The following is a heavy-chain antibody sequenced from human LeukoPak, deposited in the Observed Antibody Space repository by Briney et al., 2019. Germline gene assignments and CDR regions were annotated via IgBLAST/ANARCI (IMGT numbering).Heavy chain of an antibody. V-gene: IGHV3-30*02. J-gene: IGHJ4*02. Sequence: PGGSLRLSCAASGFTFSSYGMHWVRQAPGKGLEWVAFIRYDGSNKYYADSVKGRFTISRDNSKNTLYLQMNSLRAEDTAVYYCAKDNDIVVVPAALRYFDYWGQGTLVTVSS. CDR3: AKDNDIVVVPAALRYFDY. CDR2: IRYDGSNK. D-gene: IGHD2-2*01. CDR1: GFTFSSYG.